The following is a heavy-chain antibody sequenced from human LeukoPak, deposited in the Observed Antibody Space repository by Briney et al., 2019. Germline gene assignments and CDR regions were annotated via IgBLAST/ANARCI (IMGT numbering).Heavy chain of an antibody. V-gene: IGHV4-39*02. CDR2: IYHTGST. D-gene: IGHD1-26*01. CDR3: ARGVYGSQDY. Sequence: SETLSLTCNVSGASISSGNYYWGWIRQSPEKDLEWIGSIYHTGSTYYKPSLKSRLTISIDVSKNHFSLELTSVTATDTAVYYCARGVYGSQDYWGQGTLVTVSS. CDR1: GASISSGNYY. J-gene: IGHJ4*02.